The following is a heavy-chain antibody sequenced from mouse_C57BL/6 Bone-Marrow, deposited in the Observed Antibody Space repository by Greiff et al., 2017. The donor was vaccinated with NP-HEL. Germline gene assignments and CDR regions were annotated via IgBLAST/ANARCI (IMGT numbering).Heavy chain of an antibody. D-gene: IGHD1-1*01. V-gene: IGHV1-82*01. CDR3: ARRGFTKVVAHWYFDV. CDR1: GYAFSSSW. J-gene: IGHJ1*03. Sequence: QVQLQQSGPELVKPGASVKISCKASGYAFSSSWMNWVKQRPGKGLEWIGRIYPGDGDTNYNGKFKGKATLTADKSSSTAYMQLSSLTSEYSAVYFCARRGFTKVVAHWYFDVWGTGTTVTVSS. CDR2: IYPGDGDT.